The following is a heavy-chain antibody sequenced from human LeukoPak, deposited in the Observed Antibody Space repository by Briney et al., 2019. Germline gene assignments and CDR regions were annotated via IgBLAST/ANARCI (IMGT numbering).Heavy chain of an antibody. CDR3: ARAEGDVVSDAFDI. CDR2: ISSNGGST. D-gene: IGHD3-22*01. Sequence: GGSLRLSCAASGFTFSSYAMHWVRQAPGEGLEYVSAISSNGGSTYYANSVKGRFTISRDNSKNTLYLQMGSLRAEDMAVYYCARAEGDVVSDAFDIWGQGTMVTVSS. V-gene: IGHV3-64*01. J-gene: IGHJ3*02. CDR1: GFTFSSYA.